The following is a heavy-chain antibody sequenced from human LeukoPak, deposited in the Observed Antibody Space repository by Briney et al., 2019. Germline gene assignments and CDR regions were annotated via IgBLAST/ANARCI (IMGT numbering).Heavy chain of an antibody. D-gene: IGHD5-12*01. CDR2: INHSGST. CDR3: ASAPMRWLRFHPAPRREYYLDY. CDR1: GGSFSGYY. J-gene: IGHJ4*02. V-gene: IGHV4-34*01. Sequence: SETLSLTCAVYGGSFSGYYWSWIRQPPGKGLEWIGEINHSGSTNYNPSLKSRVTISVDTSKNQFSLKLSSVTAADTAVYYCASAPMRWLRFHPAPRREYYLDYWGQGTLVTVSS.